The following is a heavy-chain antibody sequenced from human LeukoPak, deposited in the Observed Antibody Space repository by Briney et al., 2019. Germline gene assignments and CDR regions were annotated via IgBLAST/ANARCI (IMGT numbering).Heavy chain of an antibody. CDR2: ITGTGGSI. CDR1: GFSFSSSA. Sequence: GGSLRLSCVASGFSFSSSAMSWVRQPPGKGLEWVSSITGTGGSIYYADSVKGRFTISRDNSKNTLFLQMNSLRAEDTAVYSCASHDTSNYYLYRYLTNWGQGTLVTASS. CDR3: ASHDTSNYYLYRYLTN. J-gene: IGHJ4*02. V-gene: IGHV3-23*01. D-gene: IGHD3-22*01.